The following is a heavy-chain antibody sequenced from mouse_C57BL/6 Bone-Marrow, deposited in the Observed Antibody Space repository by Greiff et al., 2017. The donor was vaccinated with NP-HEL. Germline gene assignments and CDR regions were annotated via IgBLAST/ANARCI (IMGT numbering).Heavy chain of an antibody. D-gene: IGHD4-1*01. Sequence: VQLQESGAELVKPGASVKISCKASGYAFSSYWMNWVKQRPGKGLEWIGQIYPGDGDTNYNGKFKGKATLTADKSSSTAYMQLSSLTSEDSAVYFSARSENWDDYAMDYWGQGTSVTVSS. CDR2: IYPGDGDT. CDR1: GYAFSSYW. CDR3: ARSENWDDYAMDY. V-gene: IGHV1-80*01. J-gene: IGHJ4*01.